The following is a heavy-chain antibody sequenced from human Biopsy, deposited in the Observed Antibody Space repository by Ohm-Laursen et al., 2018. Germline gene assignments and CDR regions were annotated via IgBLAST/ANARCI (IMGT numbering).Heavy chain of an antibody. J-gene: IGHJ4*02. Sequence: SDTLSLTCAVSGASVTSGSYYWSWIRQPLGKGLEWLGYISNIGSTNYNPSLKSRVTISVDTSKNHFSLKLTSVTAADTAVYYCARESALAGDFDSWGQGTLVTVSS. D-gene: IGHD6-19*01. CDR2: ISNIGST. CDR3: ARESALAGDFDS. CDR1: GASVTSGSYY. V-gene: IGHV4-61*01.